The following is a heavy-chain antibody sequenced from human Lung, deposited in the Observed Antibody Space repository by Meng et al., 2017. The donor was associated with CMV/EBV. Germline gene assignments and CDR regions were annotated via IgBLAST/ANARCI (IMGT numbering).Heavy chain of an antibody. J-gene: IGHJ4*02. CDR1: GFTFSSYD. CDR2: ISIDGSSK. Sequence: GGSLRLSCAASGFTFSSYDMNWVRQAPGKALEWVAVISIDGSSKFYADSMKGRFTISRDNSKNTLFLQVNSLRPEDTAVYYCTRRADYLDYWGPVTLVTVSS. D-gene: IGHD6-25*01. V-gene: IGHV3-30*04. CDR3: TRRADYLDY.